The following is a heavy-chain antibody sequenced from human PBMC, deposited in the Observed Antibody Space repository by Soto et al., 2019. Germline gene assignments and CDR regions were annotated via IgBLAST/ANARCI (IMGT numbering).Heavy chain of an antibody. D-gene: IGHD6-13*01. CDR2: TRNKANSYTT. J-gene: IGHJ4*02. CDR3: AREGFSSSWYHDHRFDY. CDR1: GFTFSDHY. V-gene: IGHV3-72*01. Sequence: EVQLVESGGGLVQPGGSLRLSCAASGFTFSDHYMDWVRQAPGKGLEWVGRTRNKANSYTTEYAASVKGRFTISRDDSKNSLYLQMNSLKTEDTAVYYCAREGFSSSWYHDHRFDYWGQGTLVTVSS.